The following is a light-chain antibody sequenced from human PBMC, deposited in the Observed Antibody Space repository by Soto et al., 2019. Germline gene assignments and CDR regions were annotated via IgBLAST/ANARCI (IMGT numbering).Light chain of an antibody. J-gene: IGKJ1*01. V-gene: IGKV1D-16*01. CDR2: AAS. Sequence: DIQLTQSPSSLSASVGDRVTITCRASQDISSWLAWYQQTPGKAPKIMIEAASSLQGGVPSRFSGSGSGTEFTLTISSLQPDDFATYYCQHYNSYSEAFGQGTKVDIK. CDR1: QDISSW. CDR3: QHYNSYSEA.